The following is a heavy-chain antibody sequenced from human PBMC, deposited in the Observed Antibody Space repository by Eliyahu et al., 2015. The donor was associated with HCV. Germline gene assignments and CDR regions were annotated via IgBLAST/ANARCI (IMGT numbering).Heavy chain of an antibody. CDR2: IRSKAYGGTT. J-gene: IGHJ4*02. V-gene: IGHV3-49*03. Sequence: EVQLVESGXGLVQPGRSLRLSXTASGFTFGDSAMXCFXQAPGKGLEWVGFIRSKAYGGTTEYAASVKGRFTISRDDSKSIAYLQMNSLKTEDTAVYYCTRDRVSGVLMVYANRRFDYWGQGTLVTVSS. CDR1: GFTFGDSA. D-gene: IGHD2-8*01. CDR3: TRDRVSGVLMVYANRRFDY.